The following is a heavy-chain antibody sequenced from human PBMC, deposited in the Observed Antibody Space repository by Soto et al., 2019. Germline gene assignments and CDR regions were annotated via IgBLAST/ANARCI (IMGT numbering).Heavy chain of an antibody. D-gene: IGHD3-3*01. CDR3: AKEGGYDFWSGYPEAYYYYGMDV. Sequence: GGSLRLSCAASGFTFSSYAMSWVRQAPGKGLEWVSAISGSGGSTYYADSVKGRFTISRDNSKNTLYLQMNSLRAEDTAVYYCAKEGGYDFWSGYPEAYYYYGMDVWGQGTTVTVSS. CDR2: ISGSGGST. V-gene: IGHV3-23*01. J-gene: IGHJ6*02. CDR1: GFTFSSYA.